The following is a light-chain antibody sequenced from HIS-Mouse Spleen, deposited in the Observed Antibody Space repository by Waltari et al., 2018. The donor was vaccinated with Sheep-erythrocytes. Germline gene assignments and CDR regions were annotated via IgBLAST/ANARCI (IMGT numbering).Light chain of an antibody. J-gene: IGKJ1*01. CDR2: LGS. CDR1: QSLLHSNGYNY. Sequence: DIVMTQSPLSLPVTPGAPASISCRSSQSLLHSNGYNYLDWYLQKPGQSPHLLIYLGSNRASGVPDRFSGSGSGTDFTLRISRVEAEDVGVYYCMQALQTPWTFGQGTKVEFK. V-gene: IGKV2-28*01. CDR3: MQALQTPWT.